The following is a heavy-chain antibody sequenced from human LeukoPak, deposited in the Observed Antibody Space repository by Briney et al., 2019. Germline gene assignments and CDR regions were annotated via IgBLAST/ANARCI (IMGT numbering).Heavy chain of an antibody. CDR3: AKERAENDYGDYVLYYYYMDV. CDR2: IRFDGSNN. CDR1: GFTFNSYG. J-gene: IGHJ6*03. D-gene: IGHD4-17*01. V-gene: IGHV3-30*02. Sequence: PGGSLRLSCAASGFTFNSYGIHWVRQAPGKGLERVAFIRFDGSNNYYADSVKGRFTISRDNSKNTLYLQMNSLRAEDTAVYYCAKERAENDYGDYVLYYYYMDVWGKGTTVTISS.